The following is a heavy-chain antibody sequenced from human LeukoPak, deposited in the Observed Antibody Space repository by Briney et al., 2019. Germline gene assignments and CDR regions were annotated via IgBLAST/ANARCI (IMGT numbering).Heavy chain of an antibody. J-gene: IGHJ4*02. CDR3: ARDMGPHGTDGGPDY. V-gene: IGHV3-21*01. Sequence: GGSLRPSCAASGFTFSSYSMNWVRQAPGKGLGWVSSISSSSSYIYYADSVKGRFTISRDNAKNSLYLQMNSLRAEDTAVYYCARDMGPHGTDGGPDYWGQGTLVTASS. D-gene: IGHD4-23*01. CDR1: GFTFSSYS. CDR2: ISSSSSYI.